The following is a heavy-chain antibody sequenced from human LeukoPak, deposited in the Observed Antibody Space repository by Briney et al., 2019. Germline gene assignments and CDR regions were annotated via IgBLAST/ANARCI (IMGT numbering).Heavy chain of an antibody. CDR3: ASSIHTIFGVVMSMDV. D-gene: IGHD3-3*01. J-gene: IGHJ6*02. Sequence: SETLSLTCAVSGGSISSGGYSWSWIRQPPGKGLEWIGYIYHSGSTYYNPSLKSRVTISVDRSKNQFSLKLSSVTAADTAVYYCASSIHTIFGVVMSMDVWGQGTTVIVSS. CDR1: GGSISSGGYS. V-gene: IGHV4-30-2*01. CDR2: IYHSGST.